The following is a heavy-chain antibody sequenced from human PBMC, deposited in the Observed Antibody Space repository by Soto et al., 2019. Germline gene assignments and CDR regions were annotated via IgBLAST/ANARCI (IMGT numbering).Heavy chain of an antibody. CDR1: GGTFSRYA. CDR2: ITPIFGTP. CDR3: AQTLGLAVSGPGRFDL. J-gene: IGHJ2*01. V-gene: IGHV1-69*12. D-gene: IGHD6-19*01. Sequence: QVQLVQSGTEVKKPGSSVKVSCKASGGTFSRYAINWVRQAPGQGLEWMGGITPIFGTPNYAQKFQGRVTITADGSTKAAYMELRRLRSEATAVYYCAQTLGLAVSGPGRFDLWGRGTLVTVTS.